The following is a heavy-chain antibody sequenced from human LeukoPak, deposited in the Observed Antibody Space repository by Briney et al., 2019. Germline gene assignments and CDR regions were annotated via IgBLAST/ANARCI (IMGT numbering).Heavy chain of an antibody. D-gene: IGHD2-2*01. CDR2: IYYSGST. Sequence: SETLSLTCTVSGGSISSYYWSWIRQPPGKGLEWIGYIYYSGSTNYNPSLKSRVTISVDTSKNQFSLKLSSVTAADTAVYYCARAPRYCRSTSCYFFDYWGQGTLVTVSS. CDR1: GGSISSYY. J-gene: IGHJ4*02. CDR3: ARAPRYCRSTSCYFFDY. V-gene: IGHV4-59*01.